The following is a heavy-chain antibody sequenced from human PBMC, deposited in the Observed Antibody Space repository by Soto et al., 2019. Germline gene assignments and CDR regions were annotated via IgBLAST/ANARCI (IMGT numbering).Heavy chain of an antibody. CDR3: ARVPDY. V-gene: IGHV4-30-2*01. Sequence: SETLSLTCAVYGGSFSGCYWSWIRQPPGKGLEWIGYMYHSGSTYYNPSLKSRVTISIDRSKNQFSLKLSSVTAADTAVYYCARVPDYWGQGILVTVSS. D-gene: IGHD2-2*01. J-gene: IGHJ4*02. CDR2: MYHSGST. CDR1: GGSFSGCY.